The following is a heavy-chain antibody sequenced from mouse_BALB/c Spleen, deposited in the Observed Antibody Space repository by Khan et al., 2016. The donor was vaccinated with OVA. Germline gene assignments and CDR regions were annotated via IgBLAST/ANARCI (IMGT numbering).Heavy chain of an antibody. J-gene: IGHJ1*01. Sequence: QVQLQQPGAELVKPGTSVKLSCKASGYNFTSYWINWVKLRPGQGLEWIGDIYPGSGSTNYNEKFKSKAALTVDTSSSTAYMQLNSLASEDSALYYCARRRYYGTRNFDVWGAGTTVTVSS. CDR3: ARRRYYGTRNFDV. CDR1: GYNFTSYW. V-gene: IGHV1-55*01. CDR2: IYPGSGST. D-gene: IGHD1-1*01.